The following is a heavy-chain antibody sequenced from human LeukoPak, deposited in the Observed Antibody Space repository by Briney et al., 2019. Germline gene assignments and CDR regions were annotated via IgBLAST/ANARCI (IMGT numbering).Heavy chain of an antibody. CDR3: ARKMTSVTTFDY. J-gene: IGHJ4*02. V-gene: IGHV3-30*03. CDR2: ISYDGSNK. D-gene: IGHD4-17*01. Sequence: GGSLRLSCAASGFTFSSYAMRWVRQAPGKGLEWVAGISYDGSNKHYADSVKGRFTISRDNAKNSVYVQMNSLRAEDTAVYYCARKMTSVTTFDYWGQGTLVTVSS. CDR1: GFTFSSYA.